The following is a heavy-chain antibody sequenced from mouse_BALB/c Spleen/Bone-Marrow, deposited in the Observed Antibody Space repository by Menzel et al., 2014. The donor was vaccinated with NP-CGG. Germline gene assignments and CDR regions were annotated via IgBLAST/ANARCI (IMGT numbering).Heavy chain of an antibody. CDR1: GFNIKDTY. J-gene: IGHJ3*01. CDR3: ARYNYGSSQFAY. Sequence: VQLQQPGAELVKPGASVKLSCTASGFNIKDTYMHWVKQRPEQGLEWIGRIDPANGNTEYDPKFQGKANITADTSSTTAYLQLSSLTSEDTAVYYCARYNYGSSQFAYWGQGTLVTVSA. CDR2: IDPANGNT. V-gene: IGHV14-3*02. D-gene: IGHD1-1*01.